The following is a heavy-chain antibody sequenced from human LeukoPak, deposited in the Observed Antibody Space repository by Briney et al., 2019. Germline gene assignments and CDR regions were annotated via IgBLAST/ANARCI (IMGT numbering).Heavy chain of an antibody. J-gene: IGHJ4*02. CDR3: AKEYDYVWGSYRYTGGPVDY. V-gene: IGHV3-23*01. D-gene: IGHD3-16*02. CDR1: GFTFSSYA. CDR2: ISGSGGST. Sequence: GGSLRLSCAASGFTFSSYAISWVRQAPGKGLELVSAISGSGGSTYYADSVKGRFTISRDNSKNTPYLQMNSLRAEDTAVYYCAKEYDYVWGSYRYTGGPVDYWGQGTLVTVSS.